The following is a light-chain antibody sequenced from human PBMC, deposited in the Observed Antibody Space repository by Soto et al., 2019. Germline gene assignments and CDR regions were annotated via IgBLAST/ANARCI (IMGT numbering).Light chain of an antibody. CDR2: AAS. CDR1: QGISSW. V-gene: IGKV1-12*01. CDR3: QQANSFPWT. Sequence: DIQMTQSPSSVSASVGDRVTITCRASQGISSWLVWYQQKPGKAPKLLIYAASSLQSGVPSRFSDSGYGTDFTLTITSLQPEDFATYYCQQANSFPWTFGQGTKVEIK. J-gene: IGKJ1*01.